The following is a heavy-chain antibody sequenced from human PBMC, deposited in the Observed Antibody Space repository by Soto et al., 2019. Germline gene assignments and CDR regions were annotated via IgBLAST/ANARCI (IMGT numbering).Heavy chain of an antibody. J-gene: IGHJ5*02. D-gene: IGHD3-3*01. CDR1: GYTFPTYG. CDR2: IGADNSDT. CDR3: ARDWRGAEGFDP. Sequence: QVQLVQSGPEVKKPGGSVKVSCKASGYTFPTYGFSWVRQAPGQGLEWVGWIGADNSDTTYAQKFQGRVTMTIDTSTTTSYMELRSLTTDDTAVYFCARDWRGAEGFDPWGQGTLVTFSS. V-gene: IGHV1-18*04.